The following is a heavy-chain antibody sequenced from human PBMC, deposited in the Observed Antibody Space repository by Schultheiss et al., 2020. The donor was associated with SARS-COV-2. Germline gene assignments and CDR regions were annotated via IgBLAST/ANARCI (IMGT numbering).Heavy chain of an antibody. J-gene: IGHJ5*02. CDR2: IYYSGST. CDR1: GGSISSSSYY. CDR3: ARPTYYYGSGTNWFDP. D-gene: IGHD3-10*01. V-gene: IGHV4-39*07. Sequence: SQTLSLTCTVSGGSISSSSYYWGWIRQPPGKGLEWIGSIYYSGSTYYNPSLKSRVTISVDTSKNQFSLKLSSVTAADTAVYYCARPTYYYGSGTNWFDPWGQGTLVTVSS.